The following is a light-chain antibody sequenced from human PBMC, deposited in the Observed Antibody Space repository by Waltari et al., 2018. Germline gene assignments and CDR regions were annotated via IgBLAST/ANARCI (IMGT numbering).Light chain of an antibody. J-gene: IGLJ2*01. CDR1: SSNIGNNP. CDR3: AAWDDSLNGVV. Sequence: QSVLTQPPSASGTPGQRVTISCSGSSSNIGNNPVNWYQQLPGTAPKLRIYRNNQRPSGGPDRFSGSKSGTSASLAISGLQSEDEADYYCAAWDDSLNGVVFGGGTKLTVL. CDR2: RNN. V-gene: IGLV1-44*01.